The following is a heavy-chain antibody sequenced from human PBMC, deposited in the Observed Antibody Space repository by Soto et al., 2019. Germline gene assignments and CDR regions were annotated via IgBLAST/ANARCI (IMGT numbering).Heavy chain of an antibody. D-gene: IGHD3-3*01. CDR1: GFTFTRSA. CDR2: IVVGSGNT. V-gene: IGHV1-58*02. Sequence: SVKVSCKASGFTFTRSAMQWVRQARGQRLEWIGWIVVGSGNTNYAQKFQERVTITRDMSTSTAYMELSSLRSEDTAVYYCAAEITIFGVVTNDAFDIWGQGTMVTVSS. J-gene: IGHJ3*02. CDR3: AAEITIFGVVTNDAFDI.